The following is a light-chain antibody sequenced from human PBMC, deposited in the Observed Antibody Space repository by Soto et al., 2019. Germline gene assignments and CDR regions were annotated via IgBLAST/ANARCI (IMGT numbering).Light chain of an antibody. V-gene: IGKV1-39*01. CDR2: AAS. CDR3: QPSYSTPLT. J-gene: IGKJ1*01. Sequence: DIQMTQSPSSLSASVGDRVTITCRASQSISSYLNWYQQKPGKAPKLLIYAASSLQSGVPSRFSCSGSVTDFTLTISRLQPEDFANYYCQPSYSTPLTFGQGTKVEFK. CDR1: QSISSY.